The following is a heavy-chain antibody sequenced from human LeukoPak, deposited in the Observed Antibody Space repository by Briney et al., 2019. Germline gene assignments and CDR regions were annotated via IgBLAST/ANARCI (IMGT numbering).Heavy chain of an antibody. CDR3: ARVVVPTNFDY. Sequence: SETLSLTCSVSGGSISSYYWSWVRQPPGKGLEWIGYISYSGSTNYNPSLKSQVTISIDTSKNQFSLRLSSMTAADTAVYYCARVVVPTNFDYWGQGTLVSVSS. V-gene: IGHV4-59*01. D-gene: IGHD2-2*01. J-gene: IGHJ4*02. CDR2: ISYSGST. CDR1: GGSISSYY.